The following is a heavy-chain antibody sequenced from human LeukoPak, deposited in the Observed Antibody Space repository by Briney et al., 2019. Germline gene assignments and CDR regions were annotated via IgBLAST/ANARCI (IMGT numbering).Heavy chain of an antibody. J-gene: IGHJ4*02. CDR1: GGSFSGYY. CDR3: ARAKVSSSSGRIYFDY. D-gene: IGHD6-6*01. Sequence: SETLSLTCAVYGGSFSGYYWSWIRQPPGKGLEWIGEITHSGSTNYNPSLKSRLTILEDTSKNQFSLQLSSVTAADTAVYYCARAKVSSSSGRIYFDYWGQGTLVTVSS. V-gene: IGHV4-34*01. CDR2: ITHSGST.